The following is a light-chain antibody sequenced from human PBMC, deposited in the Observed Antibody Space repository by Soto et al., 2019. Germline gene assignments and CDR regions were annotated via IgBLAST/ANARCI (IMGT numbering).Light chain of an antibody. J-gene: IGKJ1*01. CDR1: QSVSSSY. Sequence: EIVLTQSPGTLSLSPGERATLSCRASQSVSSSYLAWYQQKPGQAPRLLIYGASSRATDIPDRFSGSGSGSDFTLTISRLEPEDFAVYYCQQYGSSAWGFGQGTKVEIK. CDR2: GAS. V-gene: IGKV3-20*01. CDR3: QQYGSSAWG.